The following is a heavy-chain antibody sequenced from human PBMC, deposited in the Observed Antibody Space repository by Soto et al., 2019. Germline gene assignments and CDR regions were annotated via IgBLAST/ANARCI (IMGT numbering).Heavy chain of an antibody. CDR2: IYSGGST. V-gene: IGHV3-66*01. J-gene: IGHJ4*02. CDR3: ARASGDYEEYYFDY. D-gene: IGHD4-17*01. Sequence: PGGSLRLSCAASGFTVSSNYMSWVRQAPGKGLEWVSVIYSGGSTYYADSVKGRFTISRDNSKNTLYLQMNSLRAEDTAVYYCARASGDYEEYYFDYWGQGTLVTVSS. CDR1: GFTVSSNY.